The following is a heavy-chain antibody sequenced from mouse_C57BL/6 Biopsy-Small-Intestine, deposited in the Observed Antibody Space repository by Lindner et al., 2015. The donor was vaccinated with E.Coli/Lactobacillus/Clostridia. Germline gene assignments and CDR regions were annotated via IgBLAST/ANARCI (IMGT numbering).Heavy chain of an antibody. CDR2: IYPGGGYT. V-gene: IGHV1-63*01. Sequence: QLQESGAELVRPGTSVKMSCKASGYTFTNYWIGWAKQRPGHGLEWIGDIYPGGGYTNFNEKFKGKATLTADKSSSTAYMQFSSLTSEDSAIYYCAREGDYFDVWGTGTTVTVSS. J-gene: IGHJ1*03. CDR1: GYTFTNYW. D-gene: IGHD3-3*01. CDR3: AREGDYFDV.